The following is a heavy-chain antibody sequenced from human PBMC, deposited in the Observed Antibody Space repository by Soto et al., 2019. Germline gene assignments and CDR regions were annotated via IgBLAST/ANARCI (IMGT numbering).Heavy chain of an antibody. CDR3: TKVNRPHQWELLGAFDS. V-gene: IGHV3-15*01. D-gene: IGHD1-26*01. CDR1: GFTFSNYA. CDR2: IKSKTDGGTT. J-gene: IGHJ3*02. Sequence: GSLRLSCAASGFTFSNYAMTWVRQAPGKGLEWVGRIKSKTDGGTTDYAAPVKGRFTISRDDSKNTLYLQMNSLKTEDTAVYDCTKVNRPHQWELLGAFDSWGQGTMVTVSS.